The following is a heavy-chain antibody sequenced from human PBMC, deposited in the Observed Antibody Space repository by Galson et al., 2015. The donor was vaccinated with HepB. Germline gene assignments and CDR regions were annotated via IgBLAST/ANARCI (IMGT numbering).Heavy chain of an antibody. CDR2: INPSGGST. J-gene: IGHJ3*02. V-gene: IGHV1-46*01. CDR1: GYTFTSYY. Sequence: SVKVSCRASGYTFTSYYMHWVRQAPGQGLEWMGIINPSGGSTSYAQKFQGRVTMTRDTSTSTVYMELSSLRSEDTAVYYCARDWVEGCSGTSCYNGVGAFDIWGQGTMVTVSS. D-gene: IGHD2-2*02. CDR3: ARDWVEGCSGTSCYNGVGAFDI.